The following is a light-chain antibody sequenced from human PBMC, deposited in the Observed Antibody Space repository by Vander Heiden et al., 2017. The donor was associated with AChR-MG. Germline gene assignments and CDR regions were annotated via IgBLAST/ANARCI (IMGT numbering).Light chain of an antibody. Sequence: SVLTQPPSASGTPGQRITMSCSGSNSNVGTAPKLLIYRIDQRPSGVPDRFSGSKSGTSASLAISGLRSEDEADYYCAAWDDSLNGVIFGGGTKVTVL. CDR3: AAWDDSLNGVI. CDR1: NSNVGT. V-gene: IGLV1-47*01. CDR2: RID. J-gene: IGLJ2*01.